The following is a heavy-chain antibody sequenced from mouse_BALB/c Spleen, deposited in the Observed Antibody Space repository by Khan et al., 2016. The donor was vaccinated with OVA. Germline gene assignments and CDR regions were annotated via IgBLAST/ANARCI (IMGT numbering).Heavy chain of an antibody. CDR1: GYTFSSYW. V-gene: IGHV1-9*01. J-gene: IGHJ2*01. Sequence: QVRLQQSGAELMKPGASVKISCKATGYTFSSYWLEWVKQRPGHGLEWIGEILPGTGSTNYNEKFKGKATFTADTSSNTAYMQLSSLTSEDSAVYYCARGYYFDYWGQGTTLTVSS. CDR2: ILPGTGST. CDR3: ARGYYFDY.